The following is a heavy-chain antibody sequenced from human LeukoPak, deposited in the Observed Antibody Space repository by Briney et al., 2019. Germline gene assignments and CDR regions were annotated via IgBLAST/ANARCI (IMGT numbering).Heavy chain of an antibody. CDR1: GFTFSSYA. J-gene: IGHJ3*02. CDR2: ISGSGGST. CDR3: AKDNTKAAWFGDSVAFDI. V-gene: IGHV3-23*01. Sequence: GGSLRLSCAASGFTFSSYAMSWVRQAPGKGLEWVSAISGSGGSTYYADSVKGRFTISRDNSKNTLYLQMNSLRAEDTAVYYCAKDNTKAAWFGDSVAFDIWGQGTMVTVSS. D-gene: IGHD3-10*01.